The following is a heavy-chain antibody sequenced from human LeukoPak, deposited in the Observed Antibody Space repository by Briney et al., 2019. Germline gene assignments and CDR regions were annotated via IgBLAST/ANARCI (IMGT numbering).Heavy chain of an antibody. Sequence: GASVKVSCKASGYTFTSYYMHWVRQAPGQGLEWMGIINPSGGSTSYAQKFQGRVTMTRDTSTRTVYMELSSLRSEDTAVYYCVRDTIFGVVMTYYFDYWGQGTLVTVSS. CDR2: INPSGGST. CDR3: VRDTIFGVVMTYYFDY. V-gene: IGHV1-46*01. J-gene: IGHJ4*02. D-gene: IGHD3-3*01. CDR1: GYTFTSYY.